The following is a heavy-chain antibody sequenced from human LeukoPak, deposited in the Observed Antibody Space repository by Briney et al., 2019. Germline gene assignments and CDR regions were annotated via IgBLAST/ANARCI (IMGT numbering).Heavy chain of an antibody. J-gene: IGHJ6*02. CDR1: GFTFSSYA. V-gene: IGHV3-30*14. CDR3: AREISYGSGSMGYYGMDV. D-gene: IGHD3-10*01. CDR2: ISYDGSNK. Sequence: GGSLRLSCAASGFTFSSYAMHWVRQAPGKGLEWVAVISYDGSNKYYADSVKGRFTISRDNAKNSLYLQMNSLRAGDTAVYYCAREISYGSGSMGYYGMDVWGQGTTVTVSS.